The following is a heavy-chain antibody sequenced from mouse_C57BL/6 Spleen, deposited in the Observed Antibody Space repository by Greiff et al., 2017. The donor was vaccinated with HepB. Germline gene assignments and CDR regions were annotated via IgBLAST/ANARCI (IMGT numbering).Heavy chain of an antibody. CDR1: GYTFTDYY. Sequence: EVQLQQSGPELVKPGASVKISCKASGYTFTDYYMNWVKQSHGKSLEWIGDINPNNGGTSYNQKFKGKATLTVDKSSSTAYMELRSLTSEDSAVYYCARPLRYSNYRYFDYWGQGTTLTVSS. CDR2: INPNNGGT. J-gene: IGHJ2*01. CDR3: ARPLRYSNYRYFDY. V-gene: IGHV1-26*01. D-gene: IGHD2-5*01.